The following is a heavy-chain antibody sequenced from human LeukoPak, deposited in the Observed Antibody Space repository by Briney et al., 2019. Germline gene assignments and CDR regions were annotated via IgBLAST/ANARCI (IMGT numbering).Heavy chain of an antibody. D-gene: IGHD1-26*01. CDR2: IIPIFGTA. CDR1: GGTFSSYA. V-gene: IGHV1-69*05. CDR3: ARLIVGATTGDPYFDY. Sequence: SVKVSCKASGGTFSSYAISWVRQAPGQGLEWMGGIIPIFGTANYAQKFQGRVTITTDESTSTAYMELSSLRSEDTAVYYCARLIVGATTGDPYFDYWGQGTLVTVSS. J-gene: IGHJ4*02.